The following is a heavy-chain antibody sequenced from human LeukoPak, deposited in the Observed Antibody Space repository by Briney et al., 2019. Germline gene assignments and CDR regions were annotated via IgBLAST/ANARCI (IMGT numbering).Heavy chain of an antibody. CDR2: ISAYNGNT. Sequence: ASVKVSCKASGYTFTSYGISWVRQAPGQGLEWMGWISAYNGNTNYAQKLQGRVTMTTDTSTSTAYMELRSLRSDDTAVYYCARVSHYGSGSYYSYFDYWGQGTLVTVSS. CDR1: GYTFTSYG. D-gene: IGHD3-10*01. V-gene: IGHV1-18*01. CDR3: ARVSHYGSGSYYSYFDY. J-gene: IGHJ4*02.